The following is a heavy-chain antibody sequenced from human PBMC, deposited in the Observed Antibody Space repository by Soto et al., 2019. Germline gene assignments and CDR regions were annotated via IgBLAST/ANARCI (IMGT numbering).Heavy chain of an antibody. J-gene: IGHJ5*02. CDR1: GGSISSYY. Sequence: SETLSLTCTVSGGSISSYYWSWIRQPPGKGLEWIGYIYYSGSTNYNPSLKSRVTISVDTSKNQFSLKLSSVTAADTAVYYCARHRKYDILTGYYTTANWFDPWGQGTLVTVS. CDR3: ARHRKYDILTGYYTTANWFDP. D-gene: IGHD3-9*01. V-gene: IGHV4-59*08. CDR2: IYYSGST.